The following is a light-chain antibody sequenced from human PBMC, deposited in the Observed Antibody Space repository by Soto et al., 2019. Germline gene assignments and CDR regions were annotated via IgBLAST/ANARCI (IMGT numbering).Light chain of an antibody. J-gene: IGLJ1*01. CDR2: EVN. CDR3: SSCTSSSTLLYV. Sequence: HSALTQPASVSGSPGQAITISCTGTSSDVGYYNYVSWYRQHPGKAPRLMIYEVNNRPSGVSNRFSGSKSGNTASLTIFGLQAEDEADYYCSSCTSSSTLLYVFGTGTKVTVL. CDR1: SSDVGYYNY. V-gene: IGLV2-14*01.